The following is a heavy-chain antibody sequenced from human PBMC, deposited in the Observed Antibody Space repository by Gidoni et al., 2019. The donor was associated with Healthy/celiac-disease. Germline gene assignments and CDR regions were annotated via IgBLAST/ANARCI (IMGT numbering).Heavy chain of an antibody. V-gene: IGHV1-2*05. CDR1: GYPFTGYY. D-gene: IGHD2-15*01. Sequence: QVQLVQSGAEVKKPGASVKVSCKASGYPFTGYYMHWLRQAPGKGLEWMGRIKPNSGGTNYAQKVQGRVTMTRDTSIRTAYMELSRLRSDDTDVYYCARDLVGKGVVDANYYYMDVWGKGTTVTVSS. CDR3: ARDLVGKGVVDANYYYMDV. J-gene: IGHJ6*03. CDR2: IKPNSGGT.